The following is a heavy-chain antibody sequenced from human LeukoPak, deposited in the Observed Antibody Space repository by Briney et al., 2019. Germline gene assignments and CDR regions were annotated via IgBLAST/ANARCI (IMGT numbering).Heavy chain of an antibody. V-gene: IGHV3-30*18. CDR1: GFTFSSYG. CDR3: AKDTDPYSGYDFFFDY. J-gene: IGHJ4*02. CDR2: ISYDGSNK. Sequence: GGSLRLSCAASGFTFSSYGMHWVRQAPGKELEWVAVISYDGSNKYYADSVKGRFTISRDNSKNTLYLQMNSLRAEDTAVYYCAKDTDPYSGYDFFFDYWGQGTLVTVSS. D-gene: IGHD5-12*01.